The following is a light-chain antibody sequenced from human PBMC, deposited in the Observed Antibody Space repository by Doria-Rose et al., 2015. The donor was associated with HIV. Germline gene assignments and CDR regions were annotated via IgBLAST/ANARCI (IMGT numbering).Light chain of an antibody. J-gene: IGKJ3*01. CDR3: MQTILLPFT. Sequence: MTQSPLSLSVTPGQPASISCRSSQSLVNSDGKTYLYWYLQKPGQSPQLLIYEVSNRLSGVPDRFSGSGSGTDFTLKISRVEPEDFGVYYCMQTILLPFTFGPGTTVDIK. CDR1: QSLVNSDGKTY. CDR2: EVS. V-gene: IGKV2D-29*02.